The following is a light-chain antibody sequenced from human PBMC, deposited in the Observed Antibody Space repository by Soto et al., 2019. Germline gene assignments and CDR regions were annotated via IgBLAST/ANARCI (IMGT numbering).Light chain of an antibody. J-gene: IGLJ2*01. CDR2: EVS. V-gene: IGLV2-14*01. Sequence: QSALTQPASVSGSPGQSITISCTGTSSDVGGYNYVSWYQQHPGKAPKLMIYEVSNRPSGVSNRFSGSKSGNTASLTISGLQAEDEADYYCQSYDSSLSVVIGGGTKLTVL. CDR3: QSYDSSLSVV. CDR1: SSDVGGYNY.